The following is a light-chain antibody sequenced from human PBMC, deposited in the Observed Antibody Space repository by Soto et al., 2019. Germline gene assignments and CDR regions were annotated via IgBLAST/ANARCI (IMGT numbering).Light chain of an antibody. V-gene: IGLV2-14*01. Sequence: QSALTQPASVSGSPVQSITISCTGTSSDVGGYNYVSWYQQHPGKAPKFMIYDVSNRPSGVSNRFSGSKSGNTASLTISGLQAEDEADYYCSSYTSSSTLVFGGGTKLTVL. CDR2: DVS. J-gene: IGLJ2*01. CDR3: SSYTSSSTLV. CDR1: SSDVGGYNY.